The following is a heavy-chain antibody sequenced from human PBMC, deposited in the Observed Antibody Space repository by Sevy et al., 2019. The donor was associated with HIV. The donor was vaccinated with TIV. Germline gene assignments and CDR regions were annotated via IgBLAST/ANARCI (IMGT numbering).Heavy chain of an antibody. J-gene: IGHJ4*02. CDR2: ISCSGGST. CDR1: GFTFSSYA. V-gene: IGHV3-23*01. CDR3: AKGDSGWPYYFDY. D-gene: IGHD6-19*01. Sequence: GGSLRLSCAASGFTFSSYAMSWVRQAPGKGLEWVSAISCSGGSTYYADSVKGRFTISRDNSKNTLYLQMNSLRAEDTAVYYCAKGDSGWPYYFDYWGQGTLVTVSS.